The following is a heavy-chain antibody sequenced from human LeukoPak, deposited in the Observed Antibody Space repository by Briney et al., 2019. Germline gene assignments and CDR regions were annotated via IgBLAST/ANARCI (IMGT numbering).Heavy chain of an antibody. CDR1: GYTFTGYY. CDR3: ARKAVGVTDTAMVRWLNWFDP. V-gene: IGHV1-2*02. J-gene: IGHJ5*02. CDR2: INPNSGGT. D-gene: IGHD5-18*01. Sequence: GASVKVSCKASGYTFTGYYMHWVRQAPGQGLEWMGWINPNSGGTNYAQKFQGRVTMTRDTSISTAYMELSRLRSDDTAVYYCARKAVGVTDTAMVRWLNWFDPWGQGTLVTVSS.